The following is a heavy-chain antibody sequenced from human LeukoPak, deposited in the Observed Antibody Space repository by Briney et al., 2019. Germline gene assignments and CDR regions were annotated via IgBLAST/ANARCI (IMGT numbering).Heavy chain of an antibody. CDR3: ARAFSAIRDLWAFDI. CDR1: GGSISSYY. J-gene: IGHJ3*02. Sequence: PSEILSLTCTVSGGSISSYYWSWIRQPAGKGLEWIGRIYTSGSTNYNPSLKSRVTMSVDTSKNQFSLKLSSVTAADTAVYYCARAFSAIRDLWAFDIWGQGTMVTVSS. D-gene: IGHD2-2*02. CDR2: IYTSGST. V-gene: IGHV4-4*07.